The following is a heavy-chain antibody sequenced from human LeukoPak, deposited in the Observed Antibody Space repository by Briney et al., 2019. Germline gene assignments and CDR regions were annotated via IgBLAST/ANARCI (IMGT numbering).Heavy chain of an antibody. CDR2: IDSSGANT. Sequence: GGSLRLSCVASGFSLTDHTMAWVRQAPGKGLEWVSGIDSSGANTYHADSVKGRFTIARDNSKNTVFLQMNSLRAEDTALYFCVRVPGSFYVDFDYWGQGTLVTVSS. J-gene: IGHJ4*02. CDR3: VRVPGSFYVDFDY. V-gene: IGHV3-23*01. D-gene: IGHD3-10*01. CDR1: GFSLTDHT.